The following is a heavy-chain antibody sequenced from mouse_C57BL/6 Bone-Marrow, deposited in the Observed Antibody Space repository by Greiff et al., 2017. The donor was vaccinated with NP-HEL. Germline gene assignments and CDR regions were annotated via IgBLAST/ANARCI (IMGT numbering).Heavy chain of an antibody. V-gene: IGHV1-59*01. Sequence: VQLQQSGAELVRPGTSVKLSCKASGYTFTSYWMHWVKQRPGQGLEWIGVIDPSDSYTNYNQKFKGKATLTVDTSSSTAYMQLSSLTSEDSAVYYCAREANWGYAMDYWGQGTSVTVSS. CDR2: IDPSDSYT. CDR1: GYTFTSYW. CDR3: AREANWGYAMDY. J-gene: IGHJ4*01. D-gene: IGHD4-1*01.